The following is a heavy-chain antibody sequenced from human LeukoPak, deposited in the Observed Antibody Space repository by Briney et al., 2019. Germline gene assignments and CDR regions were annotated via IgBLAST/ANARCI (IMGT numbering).Heavy chain of an antibody. D-gene: IGHD3-9*01. CDR1: GFTFSSYA. V-gene: IGHV3-9*01. Sequence: GGSLRLSCAASGFTFSSYAMHWVRQAPGKGLEWVSGISWNSGSIGYADSVKGRFTISRDNAKNSLYLQMNSLRAEDTALYYCAKGTQYYDILTGYYSDYFDYWGQGTLVTVSS. J-gene: IGHJ4*02. CDR2: ISWNSGSI. CDR3: AKGTQYYDILTGYYSDYFDY.